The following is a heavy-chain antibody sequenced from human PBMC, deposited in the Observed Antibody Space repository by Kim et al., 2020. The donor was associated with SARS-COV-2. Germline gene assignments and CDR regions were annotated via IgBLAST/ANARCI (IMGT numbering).Heavy chain of an antibody. J-gene: IGHJ4*02. V-gene: IGHV4-4*07. Sequence: SETLSLTCTVSGSSLNNYYWSWIRQPAGKGLEWIGRIYGAGNTNSNPSLESRVTMSVDTSKNRFSLNLNSVTAADTAIYYCARVRGYDSSGHYLDNWGQGTLVIVSS. CDR1: GSSLNNYY. CDR2: IYGAGNT. D-gene: IGHD3-22*01. CDR3: ARVRGYDSSGHYLDN.